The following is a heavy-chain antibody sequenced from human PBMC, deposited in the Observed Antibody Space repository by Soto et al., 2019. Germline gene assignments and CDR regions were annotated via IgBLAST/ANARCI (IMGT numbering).Heavy chain of an antibody. D-gene: IGHD3-3*01. CDR3: ARQDDFWSGYGHSYGMDV. CDR1: GYSFTSYW. CDR2: IYPGDSDT. V-gene: IGHV5-51*01. J-gene: IGHJ6*02. Sequence: PGESLKISCKGSGYSFTSYWIGWVRQMPGKGLEWMGIIYPGDSDTRYSPSFQGQVTISADKSISTAYLQWSSLKASDTAMYYCARQDDFWSGYGHSYGMDVWGQGTTVTLSS.